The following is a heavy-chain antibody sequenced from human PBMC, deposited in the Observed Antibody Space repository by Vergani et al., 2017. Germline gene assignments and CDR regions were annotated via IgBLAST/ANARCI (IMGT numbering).Heavy chain of an antibody. CDR1: GFRVTTYY. V-gene: IGHV3-66*02. CDR3: TRSECSGTTCYGHYFDL. J-gene: IGHJ4*01. Sequence: EVELLESGGGLAQPGGSLRVSCSASGFRVTTYYMSWVRQAPGKGLEWVSVIKSDGRTSYAESVRGRFTISRDTSRNAVYLHMNILRVEDTGVYYCTRSECSGTTCYGHYFDLWGHGILVTVSS. CDR2: IKSDGRT. D-gene: IGHD2-15*01.